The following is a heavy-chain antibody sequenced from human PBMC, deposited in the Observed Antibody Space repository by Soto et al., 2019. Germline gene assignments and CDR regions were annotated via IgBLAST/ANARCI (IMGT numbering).Heavy chain of an antibody. CDR2: ISYSGTT. CDR1: GDSNSSNNNY. CDR3: ARGRGYSYGLDP. D-gene: IGHD5-18*01. V-gene: IGHV4-30-4*01. Sequence: SETLSLTCTVFGDSNSSNNNYWSWIPQPPGDGLEWIGFISYSGTTSYSPSLMSRVAISLDTSKNQFSLSLSSVTAADTAVYYCARGRGYSYGLDPWGQGTLVTVSS. J-gene: IGHJ5*02.